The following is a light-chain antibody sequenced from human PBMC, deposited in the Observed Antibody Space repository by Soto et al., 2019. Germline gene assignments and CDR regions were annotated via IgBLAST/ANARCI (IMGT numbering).Light chain of an antibody. J-gene: IGKJ3*01. Sequence: DIQMTQSPSSLSASVGDRVTITCRASQGISNYLAWYQQKPGKVPKLLIYAASTLQSGVPSRFSGSGSGTDFTLTISSLQPEDVATYYCQKYNSAPSTFTFVPGTKVDIK. V-gene: IGKV1-27*01. CDR1: QGISNY. CDR2: AAS. CDR3: QKYNSAPSTFT.